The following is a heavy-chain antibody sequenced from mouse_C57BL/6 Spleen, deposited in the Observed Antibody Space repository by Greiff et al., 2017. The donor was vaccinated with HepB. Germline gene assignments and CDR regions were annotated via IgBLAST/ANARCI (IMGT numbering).Heavy chain of an antibody. J-gene: IGHJ2*01. CDR2: IYPRSGNT. CDR1: GYTFTSYG. D-gene: IGHD1-1*01. CDR3: ARRLYGSSPDY. V-gene: IGHV1-81*01. Sequence: QVQLKESGAELARPGASVKLSCKASGYTFTSYGISWVKQRTGQGLEWIGEIYPRSGNTYYNEKFKGKATLTADKSSSTAYMELRSLTSEDSAVYFCARRLYGSSPDYWGQGTTLTVSS.